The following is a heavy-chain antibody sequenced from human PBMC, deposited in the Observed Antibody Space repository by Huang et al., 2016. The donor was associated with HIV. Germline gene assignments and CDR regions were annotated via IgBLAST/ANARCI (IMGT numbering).Heavy chain of an antibody. CDR2: MNPNPGNT. CDR3: ARSAYGDLDY. Sequence: QVHLVQSGAEVKKPGASVKVSCKASGYTFTNYDINWVRQAPGRGLECMGWMNPNPGNTGFAQSFQGRVTMTRKTSITTAYMELTSLTSEDTAVYYCARSAYGDLDYWGLGTLVIVSS. V-gene: IGHV1-8*02. CDR1: GYTFTNYD. D-gene: IGHD4-17*01. J-gene: IGHJ4*02.